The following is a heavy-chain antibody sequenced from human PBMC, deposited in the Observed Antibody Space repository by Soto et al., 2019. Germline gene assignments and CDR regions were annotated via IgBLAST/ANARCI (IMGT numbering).Heavy chain of an antibody. J-gene: IGHJ4*02. CDR3: ARGRGYGFGVDY. V-gene: IGHV4-30-4*01. CDR2: IQHGGSP. Sequence: QVQLQESGPGLVNPSQTLSLTCTVSGASVSSRDHYWSWIRQPPGKGLECIENIQHGGSPYYNPSLKRHFSISLEMSKNQFALKLTSVTAADPAVYYCARGRGYGFGVDYWGQGALVIVSS. D-gene: IGHD5-18*01. CDR1: GASVSSRDHY.